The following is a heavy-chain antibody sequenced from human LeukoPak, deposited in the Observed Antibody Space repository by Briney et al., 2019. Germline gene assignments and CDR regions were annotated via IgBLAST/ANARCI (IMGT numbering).Heavy chain of an antibody. D-gene: IGHD5-12*01. CDR2: IYPGDSDT. CDR3: ARRGYSDYDFWFDP. Sequence: GESLKISRKGSGYSFISYWIAWVRQMPGKGLEWMGIIYPGDSDTRYSPSFQGQVTISADKSISTAYLQWSSLKASDTAMYYCARRGYSDYDFWFDPWGQGTLVTVSS. V-gene: IGHV5-51*01. J-gene: IGHJ5*02. CDR1: GYSFISYW.